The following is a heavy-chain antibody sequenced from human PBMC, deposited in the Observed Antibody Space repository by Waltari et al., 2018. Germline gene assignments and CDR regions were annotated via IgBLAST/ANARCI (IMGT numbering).Heavy chain of an antibody. CDR3: ARPGIAAAGTVGGFDY. D-gene: IGHD6-13*01. Sequence: QVQLVQSGAEVKKPGSSVKVSCKASGGPFSSYAISWVRPAPGQGLEWMGGIIPIFGTANYAQKFQGRVTITADESTSTAYMELSSLRSEDTAVYYCARPGIAAAGTVGGFDYWGQGTLVTVSS. CDR2: IIPIFGTA. CDR1: GGPFSSYA. J-gene: IGHJ4*02. V-gene: IGHV1-69*01.